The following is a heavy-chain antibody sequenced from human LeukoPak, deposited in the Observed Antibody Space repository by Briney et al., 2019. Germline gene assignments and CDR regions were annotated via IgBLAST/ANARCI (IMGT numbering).Heavy chain of an antibody. J-gene: IGHJ6*02. CDR3: ARLAGAAAGTSGMDV. CDR1: GGSFSGYY. D-gene: IGHD6-13*01. CDR2: INHSGST. Sequence: PSETLSLTCAVYGGSFSGYYWSWIRQPPGKGLEWIGEINHSGSTNYNPSLKSRVTISVDTSKNQFSLKLSSVTAADTAVYYCARLAGAAAGTSGMDVWGQGTTVTVSS. V-gene: IGHV4-34*01.